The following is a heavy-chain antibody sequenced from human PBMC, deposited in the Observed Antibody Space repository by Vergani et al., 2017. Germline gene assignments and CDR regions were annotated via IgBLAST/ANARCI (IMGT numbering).Heavy chain of an antibody. Sequence: QVQLVESGGGLVKPGGSLRLSCAASGFTFSDHYMSWVRQAPGKGLEWISYMSSGDSIYYADSVKGRFTVSRDNTKNTLYLQMNSLRAEDTALYYCAKDRRDSSGYYFDYWGQGTLVTVSS. CDR2: MSSGDSI. J-gene: IGHJ4*02. D-gene: IGHD3-22*01. V-gene: IGHV3-11*01. CDR1: GFTFSDHY. CDR3: AKDRRDSSGYYFDY.